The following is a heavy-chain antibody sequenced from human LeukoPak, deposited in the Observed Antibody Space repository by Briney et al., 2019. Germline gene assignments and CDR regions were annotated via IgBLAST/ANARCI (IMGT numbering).Heavy chain of an antibody. J-gene: IGHJ6*03. D-gene: IGHD4-11*01. V-gene: IGHV3-30*02. CDR1: GFTVSGHG. CDR3: AKDLGYSNYAEYYYYMDV. CDR2: IQGDGGNT. Sequence: VGSLRLSCAASGFTVSGHGMHWFRQAPGKGLEWVAFIQGDGGNTWYAGSVKGRSSISRDNSKNTLYLQMNSLRAEDTAVYYCAKDLGYSNYAEYYYYMDVWGKGTTVTVSS.